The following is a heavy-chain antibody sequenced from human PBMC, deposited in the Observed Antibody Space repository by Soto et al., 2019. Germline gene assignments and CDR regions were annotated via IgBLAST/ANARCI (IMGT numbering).Heavy chain of an antibody. V-gene: IGHV3-7*05. D-gene: IGHD6-13*01. CDR1: GFTFSNYW. CDR2: IRQDESEK. Sequence: ESGGSLVQPGGSLRLSCAASGFTFSNYWMSWVRQAPGKGLEWVANIRQDESEKYYVDSVKGRFTISRDNAKNSLFLQMDSLRAEDTAIYFCARDLREGRYSPFDYWGQGTLVTAAS. CDR3: ARDLREGRYSPFDY. J-gene: IGHJ4*02.